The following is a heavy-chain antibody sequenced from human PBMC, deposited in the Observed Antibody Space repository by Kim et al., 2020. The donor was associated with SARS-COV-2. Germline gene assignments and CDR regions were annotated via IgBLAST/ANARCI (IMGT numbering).Heavy chain of an antibody. CDR3: ARVGRLQYYYDSSGWAFDI. V-gene: IGHV1-18*04. CDR2: ISAYNGNT. CDR1: GYTFTSYG. D-gene: IGHD3-22*01. J-gene: IGHJ3*02. Sequence: ASVKVSCKASGYTFTSYGISWVRQAPGQGLEWMGWISAYNGNTNYAQKLQGRVTMTTDTSTSTAYMELRSLRSDDTAVYYCARVGRLQYYYDSSGWAFDIWGQGTMVTVSS.